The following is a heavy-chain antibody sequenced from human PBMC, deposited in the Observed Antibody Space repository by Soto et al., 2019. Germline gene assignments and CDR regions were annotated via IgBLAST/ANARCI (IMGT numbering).Heavy chain of an antibody. CDR1: GYSFSSYR. V-gene: IGHV5-10-1*01. CDR2: IDPSDSYT. J-gene: IGHJ3*02. Sequence: GESLKISCKASGYSFSSYRIHWVRQVPGKGLEWMGRIDPSDSYTNYSPSFQGHVIISSDKSISTAYLQWSSLKASDTAMYYCARHGDDAFDIWGQGTMVTVSS. D-gene: IGHD3-3*01. CDR3: ARHGDDAFDI.